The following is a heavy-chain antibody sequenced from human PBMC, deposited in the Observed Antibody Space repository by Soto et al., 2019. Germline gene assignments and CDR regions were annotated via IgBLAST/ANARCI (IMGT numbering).Heavy chain of an antibody. J-gene: IGHJ4*02. CDR1: GGTFSSYA. CDR3: ASAPTGYSSGWYTDY. V-gene: IGHV1-69*01. D-gene: IGHD6-19*01. Sequence: QVQLVQSGAEVKKPGSSVKVSCKASGGTFSSYAISWVRQAPGQGLEWMGGIIPIFGTANYAQKCQGRVTITADESTSTAYMGLSSLRSEDTAVYYSASAPTGYSSGWYTDYWGQGTLVTVAS. CDR2: IIPIFGTA.